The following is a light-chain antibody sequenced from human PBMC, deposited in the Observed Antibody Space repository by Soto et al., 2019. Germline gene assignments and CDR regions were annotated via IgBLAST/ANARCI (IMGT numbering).Light chain of an antibody. CDR3: QQFGSSPPIT. J-gene: IGKJ5*01. CDR1: QSVTSNY. Sequence: DIVLTQSPGTLSLFPGERATLSCRAIQSVTSNYLLWYQQKPGQAPRLLIYGASSRATDIPDRFSGSGSGTDFTLTISRLEPEDFAVYYCQQFGSSPPITFGQGTRLEIK. CDR2: GAS. V-gene: IGKV3-20*01.